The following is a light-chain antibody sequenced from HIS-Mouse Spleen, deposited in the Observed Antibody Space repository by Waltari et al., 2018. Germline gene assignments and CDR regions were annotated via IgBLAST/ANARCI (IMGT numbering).Light chain of an antibody. CDR3: SSYTSSSFNVV. CDR1: SITVGGYNY. Sequence: QSALPQPASGPGSPDPSITIPCPGPSITVGGYNYVSWYQHHPGKAPKLMIYDVSNRPSGVSNRFSGSKSGNTASLTISGLQAEDEADYYCSSYTSSSFNVVFGGGTKLTVL. CDR2: DVS. V-gene: IGLV2-14*03. J-gene: IGLJ2*01.